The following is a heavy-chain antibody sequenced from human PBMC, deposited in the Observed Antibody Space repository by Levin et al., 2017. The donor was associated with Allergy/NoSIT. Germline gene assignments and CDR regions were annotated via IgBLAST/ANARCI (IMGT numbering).Heavy chain of an antibody. Sequence: GGSLRLSCAASGFTFSSHGMDWVRQAPGKGLEWISYISSSGGTMYYGDSVRGRFTISRDNAKSSLYLQMSSLRDEDTAVYYCVRDGSGPAVPFDYWGQGTLVTVSS. CDR1: GFTFSSHG. V-gene: IGHV3-48*02. D-gene: IGHD3-3*01. J-gene: IGHJ4*02. CDR3: VRDGSGPAVPFDY. CDR2: ISSSGGTM.